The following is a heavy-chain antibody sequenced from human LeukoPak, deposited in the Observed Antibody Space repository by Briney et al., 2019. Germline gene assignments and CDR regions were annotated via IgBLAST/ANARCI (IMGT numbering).Heavy chain of an antibody. D-gene: IGHD6-13*01. CDR2: ISSSSSTI. CDR1: GYTFSSYS. CDR3: ARARYSSSWYSDY. J-gene: IGHJ4*02. Sequence: PGGSLRLSCAASGYTFSSYSMKWVRQALGKGLGWVSYISSSSSTIYYADSVKGRFTISRDNAKNSLYLQMNSLRDEDTAVYYCARARYSSSWYSDYWGQGTLVTVSS. V-gene: IGHV3-48*02.